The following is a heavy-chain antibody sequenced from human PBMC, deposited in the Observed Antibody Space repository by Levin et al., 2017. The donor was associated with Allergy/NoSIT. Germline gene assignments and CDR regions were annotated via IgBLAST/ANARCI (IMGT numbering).Heavy chain of an antibody. CDR1: GFTFSDYA. CDR2: LSGGGGST. J-gene: IGHJ6*02. CDR3: ARVRGHIVVVTASYYYYGMDV. Sequence: GGSLRLSCAASGFTFSDYAMSWVRQAPGKGLEWVSGLSGGGGSTYYADSVKGRFTISRDNSKNTLYLQMNSLSADDTAVYYCARVRGHIVVVTASYYYYGMDVWGQGTTVTVSS. D-gene: IGHD2-21*02. V-gene: IGHV3-23*01.